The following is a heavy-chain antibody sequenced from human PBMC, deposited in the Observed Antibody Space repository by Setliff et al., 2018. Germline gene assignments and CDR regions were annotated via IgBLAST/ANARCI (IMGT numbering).Heavy chain of an antibody. J-gene: IGHJ4*02. Sequence: LSLTCTVSGGSISSHYWSWIRQPPGKGLEWIGSIYYSGSTNYNPSLKSRVTISVDTSKNQFSLKLSSVTAADTAVYYCARGNEYYDILTGYENYFDYWGQGTLVTVSS. CDR2: IYYSGST. CDR3: ARGNEYYDILTGYENYFDY. CDR1: GGSISSHY. D-gene: IGHD3-9*01. V-gene: IGHV4-59*11.